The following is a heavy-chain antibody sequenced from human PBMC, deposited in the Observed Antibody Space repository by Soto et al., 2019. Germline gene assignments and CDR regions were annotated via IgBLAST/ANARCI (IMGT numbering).Heavy chain of an antibody. CDR2: IIPIFGTA. J-gene: IGHJ4*02. Sequence: SVKVSCKASGGTFSSYAISWVRQAPGQGLEWMGGIIPIFGTANYAQKFQGRVTITADESTSTAYMELSSLRSDDTAVYYCASAAVTGTAGLDFWGQGTQVTVS. D-gene: IGHD6-19*01. V-gene: IGHV1-69*13. CDR3: ASAAVTGTAGLDF. CDR1: GGTFSSYA.